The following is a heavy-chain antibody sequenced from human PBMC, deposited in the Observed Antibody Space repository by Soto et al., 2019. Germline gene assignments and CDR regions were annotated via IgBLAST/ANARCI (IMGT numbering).Heavy chain of an antibody. D-gene: IGHD6-19*01. J-gene: IGHJ4*02. Sequence: GGSLRLSCSASGFTFSSYGMHWVRQAPGKGLEYVSAIKNSGSTTNYADSVKGRFTISRDNSKNMLYLQMSSLTSEDTAVYYCAVVAGSYWFDCWGQGTRVTVSS. V-gene: IGHV3-64D*06. CDR3: AVVAGSYWFDC. CDR1: GFTFSSYG. CDR2: IKNSGSTT.